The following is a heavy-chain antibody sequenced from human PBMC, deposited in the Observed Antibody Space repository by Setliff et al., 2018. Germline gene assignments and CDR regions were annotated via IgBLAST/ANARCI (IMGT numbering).Heavy chain of an antibody. J-gene: IGHJ4*02. D-gene: IGHD4-17*01. Sequence: PGGSLRLSCAASGFIFSTYWMSWVRQAPGKGLEWVANIKQDGSDKYHVDSVKGRFTISRDNAKNSLYLQMNSLRAEDTAVYYCARLRKDYGDYYYFDYWGQGTLVTVSS. V-gene: IGHV3-7*01. CDR1: GFIFSTYW. CDR2: IKQDGSDK. CDR3: ARLRKDYGDYYYFDY.